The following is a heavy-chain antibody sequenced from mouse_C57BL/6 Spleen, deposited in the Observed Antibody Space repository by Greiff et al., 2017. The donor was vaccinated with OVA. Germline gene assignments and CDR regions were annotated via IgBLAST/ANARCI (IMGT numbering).Heavy chain of an antibody. D-gene: IGHD3-2*02. CDR3: ARTLDSSGPFAY. Sequence: VKLMESGPGLVAPSQSLSITCTVSGFSLTSYGVDWVRQSPGKGLEWLGVIWGVGSTNYNSALKSRLSISKDNSKSQVFLKMNSLQTDDTAMYYCARTLDSSGPFAYWGQGTLVTVSA. CDR1: GFSLTSYG. V-gene: IGHV2-6*01. J-gene: IGHJ3*01. CDR2: IWGVGST.